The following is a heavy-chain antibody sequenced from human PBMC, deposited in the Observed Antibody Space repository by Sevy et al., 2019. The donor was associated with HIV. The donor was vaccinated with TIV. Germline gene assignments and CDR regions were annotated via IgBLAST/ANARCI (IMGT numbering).Heavy chain of an antibody. Sequence: GGSLRLSCAASGFTFSSYGMHWVRQAPGKGLEWVAVIWYDGSNKYYADSVKSRFTISRDNSKNTLYLQMNSLRAEDTAVYYCARDPGARYAQQLVPYYFDYWGQGTLVTVSS. CDR3: ARDPGARYAQQLVPYYFDY. J-gene: IGHJ4*02. CDR1: GFTFSSYG. V-gene: IGHV3-33*01. CDR2: IWYDGSNK. D-gene: IGHD6-13*01.